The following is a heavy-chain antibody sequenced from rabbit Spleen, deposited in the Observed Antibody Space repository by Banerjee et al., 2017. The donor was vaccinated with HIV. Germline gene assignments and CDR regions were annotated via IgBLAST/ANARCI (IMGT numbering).Heavy chain of an antibody. CDR2: IDPLFGRT. CDR1: GFDFSAYG. D-gene: IGHD2-1*01. V-gene: IGHV1S47*01. CDR3: ARGTGGGGDGCSL. J-gene: IGHJ4*01. Sequence: QEQLEETGGGLVQPGGSLTLSCKASGFDFSAYGMNWVRQAPGKGLEWIGYIDPLFGRTDYASWVNGRFTISSDKAQNTVDLQLNSLTAADTATYFCARGTGGGGDGCSLWGPGTLVTVS.